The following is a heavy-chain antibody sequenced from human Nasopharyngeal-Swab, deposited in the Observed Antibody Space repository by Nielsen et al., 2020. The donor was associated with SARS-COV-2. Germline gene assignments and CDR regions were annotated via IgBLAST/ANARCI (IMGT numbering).Heavy chain of an antibody. CDR3: ARLFEGSESYLRIFYYYYYMDV. J-gene: IGHJ6*03. V-gene: IGHV4-59*01. Sequence: SETLSLTCTVSGGSISSYYWSWIRQPPGKGLEWIGYIYYSGSTNYNPSLKSRVTISVDTSKNQFSLKLSSVTAADTAVYYCARLFEGSESYLRIFYYYYYMDVWGKGTTVTVSS. CDR1: GGSISSYY. D-gene: IGHD3-10*01. CDR2: IYYSGST.